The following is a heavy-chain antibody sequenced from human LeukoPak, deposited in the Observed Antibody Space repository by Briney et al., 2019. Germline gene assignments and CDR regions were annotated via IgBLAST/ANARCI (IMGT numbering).Heavy chain of an antibody. CDR3: ARSGYYDSSGYSNWFDP. D-gene: IGHD3-22*01. V-gene: IGHV1-18*01. CDR1: GYTFTSYG. CDR2: ISAYNGNT. J-gene: IGHJ5*02. Sequence: ASVKVSCKASGYTFTSYGISWVRQAPGQGLEWMGWISAYNGNTNYAQKLQGRVTMTADTSTSTAYMELRSLRSDDTAVHYCARSGYYDSSGYSNWFDPWGQGTLVTVSS.